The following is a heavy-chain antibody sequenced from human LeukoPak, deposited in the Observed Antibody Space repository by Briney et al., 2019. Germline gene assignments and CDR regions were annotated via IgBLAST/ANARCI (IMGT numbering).Heavy chain of an antibody. CDR2: IYYSGST. Sequence: PSDTLSLTCTVSGGAISSGGYYWSWIRQHPGKVLEWIGYIYYSGSTYYNPSLKSRVTISVDTSKNQFSLKLSSVTAADTAVYYCARGGGIAVADFDYWGQGTLVTVSS. CDR3: ARGGGIAVADFDY. V-gene: IGHV4-31*03. J-gene: IGHJ4*02. D-gene: IGHD6-19*01. CDR1: GGAISSGGYY.